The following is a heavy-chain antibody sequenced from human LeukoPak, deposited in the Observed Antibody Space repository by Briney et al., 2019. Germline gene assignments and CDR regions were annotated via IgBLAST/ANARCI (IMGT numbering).Heavy chain of an antibody. CDR3: ARDKDYEKIDY. CDR2: VNPNSGNT. CDR1: GYTFTTYD. D-gene: IGHD4-17*01. J-gene: IGHJ4*02. Sequence: ASVKVSCKASGYTFTTYDINWVRQATGQGPEWMGWVNPNSGNTGFAQKFQGRVTITTDTSTSTAYMELRSLRSDDTAVYYCARDKDYEKIDYWGQGTLVTVSS. V-gene: IGHV1-8*01.